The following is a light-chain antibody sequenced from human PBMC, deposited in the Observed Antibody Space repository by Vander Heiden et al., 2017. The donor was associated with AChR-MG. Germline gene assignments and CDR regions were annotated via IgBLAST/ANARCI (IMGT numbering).Light chain of an antibody. V-gene: IGKV1-33*01. J-gene: IGKJ2*01. CDR1: QDIYNY. CDR3: QQYDDLPLT. CDR2: QAS. Sequence: DIQMTQSPSSLSASVGDRVTITCQASQDIYNYLNWYQQKPGKAPKLLIYQASNLKTGVPPRFSGGGSGTHFTFTISSLQPEDVATYYCQQYDDLPLTCGQGTKLEIK.